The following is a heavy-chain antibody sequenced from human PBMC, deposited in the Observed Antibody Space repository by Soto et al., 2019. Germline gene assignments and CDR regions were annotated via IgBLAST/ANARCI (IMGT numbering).Heavy chain of an antibody. CDR2: IYPGDSDT. CDR1: GYSFTSYW. V-gene: IGHV5-51*01. D-gene: IGHD3-3*01. J-gene: IGHJ6*03. CDR3: ARLNFLIGYSTSYYYYYMDV. Sequence: GESLKISCKGSGYSFTSYWIGWVRQMPGKGLEWMGIIYPGDSDTRYSPSFQGQVTISADKSISTAYLQWSSLKASDTAMYYCARLNFLIGYSTSYYYYYMDVWGKGTTVTVSS.